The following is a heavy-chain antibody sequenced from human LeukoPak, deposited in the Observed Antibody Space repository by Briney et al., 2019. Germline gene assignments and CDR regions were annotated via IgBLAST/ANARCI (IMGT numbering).Heavy chain of an antibody. CDR3: ARGKDYDSSGSVVDV. J-gene: IGHJ6*04. D-gene: IGHD3-22*01. CDR2: INHSGST. CDR1: GGSFSGYY. Sequence: PSETLSLTCAVYGGSFSGYYWSWIRQPPGKGLEWIGEINHSGSTNYNPSLKSRVTISVDTSKNQFSLKLSSVTAADTAVYYCARGKDYDSSGSVVDVWGKGTTVTVSS. V-gene: IGHV4-34*01.